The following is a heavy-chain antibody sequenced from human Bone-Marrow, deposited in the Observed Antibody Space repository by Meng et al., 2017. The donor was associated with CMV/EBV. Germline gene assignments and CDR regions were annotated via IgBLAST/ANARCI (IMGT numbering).Heavy chain of an antibody. Sequence: GESLKISCAASGFTFSDYYMNWVRQAPGKGLEWVSSISSSSSYIYYADSVKGRFTISRDNAKNSLYLQMNSLRAEDTAVYYCARVVWCSSTSCYGRSYNWFDPWGQGTLVTVSS. CDR2: ISSSSSYI. CDR1: GFTFSDYY. J-gene: IGHJ5*02. V-gene: IGHV3-21*01. D-gene: IGHD2-2*01. CDR3: ARVVWCSSTSCYGRSYNWFDP.